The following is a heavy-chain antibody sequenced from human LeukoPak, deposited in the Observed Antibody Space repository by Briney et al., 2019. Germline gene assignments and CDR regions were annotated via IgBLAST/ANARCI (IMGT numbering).Heavy chain of an antibody. CDR3: ARGASLSAAAGTLDY. CDR2: ISSSSSYI. Sequence: GGSLRLSCAASGFTFSSYSMNWVRQAPGKGLEWVSSISSSSSYIYYADSVKGRFTISRDNAKNSLYLQMNSLRAEDTAVYYCARGASLSAAAGTLDYWGQGTLVTVSS. J-gene: IGHJ4*02. D-gene: IGHD6-13*01. V-gene: IGHV3-21*01. CDR1: GFTFSSYS.